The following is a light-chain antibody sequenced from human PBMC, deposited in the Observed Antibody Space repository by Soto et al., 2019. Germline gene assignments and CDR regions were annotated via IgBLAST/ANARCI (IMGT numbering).Light chain of an antibody. CDR3: KSYAGSNTYV. J-gene: IGLJ1*01. V-gene: IGLV2-8*01. Sequence: QSVLTQPPSASGSPGQSVTISCTGTKNDISVYDFVSWYQHHPGKAPRLIIYEVVQRPSGVPDRFSGSKSGNTASLTVSGLXAADEADYFCKSYAGSNTYVFGSGTKV. CDR1: KNDISVYDF. CDR2: EVV.